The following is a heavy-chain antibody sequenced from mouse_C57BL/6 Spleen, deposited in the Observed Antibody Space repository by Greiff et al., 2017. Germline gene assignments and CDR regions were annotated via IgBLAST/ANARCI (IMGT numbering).Heavy chain of an antibody. CDR3: ARKPEGYGNWDYAMDY. CDR1: GYTFTSYW. V-gene: IGHV1-59*01. CDR2: IDPSDSYT. J-gene: IGHJ4*01. Sequence: QVQLQQPGAELVRPGTSVKLSCKASGYTFTSYWMHWVKQRPGQGLEWIGVIDPSDSYTNYNQKFKGKATLTVDTSSSTAYMQLSSLTSEDSAVYYCARKPEGYGNWDYAMDYWGQGTSVTVSS. D-gene: IGHD2-1*01.